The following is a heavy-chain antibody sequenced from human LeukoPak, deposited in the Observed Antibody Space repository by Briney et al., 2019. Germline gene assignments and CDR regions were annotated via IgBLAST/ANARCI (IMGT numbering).Heavy chain of an antibody. Sequence: GASVKVSCKASGYTFTSYDINWVRQATGQGLEWMGWMNPNSGNTGYAQKFQGRVTITRNTSISTAYMELSSLRSEDTAVYYCATDLGYCSSTSCYSIGWGQGTLVTVSS. CDR2: MNPNSGNT. CDR3: ATDLGYCSSTSCYSIG. D-gene: IGHD2-2*01. J-gene: IGHJ4*02. V-gene: IGHV1-8*03. CDR1: GYTFTSYD.